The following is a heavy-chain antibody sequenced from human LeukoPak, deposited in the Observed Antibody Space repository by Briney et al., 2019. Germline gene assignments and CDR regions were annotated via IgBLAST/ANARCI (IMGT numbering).Heavy chain of an antibody. CDR1: GGSISGGGYY. V-gene: IGHV4-30-4*01. CDR2: IYDSGSA. D-gene: IGHD3-22*01. CDR3: ARDASSGYRFDY. Sequence: SQTLSLTCTVSGGSISGGGYYWSWIRQPPGKGLEWIGYIYDSGSAYYNPSLKSRLTLSVDTSKNQFSLKLSSVTAADTAVYYCARDASSGYRFDYWGQGALVTVSS. J-gene: IGHJ4*02.